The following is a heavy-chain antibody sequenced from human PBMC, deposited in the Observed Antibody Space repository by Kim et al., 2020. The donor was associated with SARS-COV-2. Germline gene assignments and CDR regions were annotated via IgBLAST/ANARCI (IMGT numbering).Heavy chain of an antibody. CDR2: ISYDGSNK. V-gene: IGHV3-30*18. Sequence: GGSLRLSCAASGFTFSSYGMHWVRQAPGKGLEWVAVISYDGSNKYYADSVKGRFTISRDNSKNTLYLQMNSLRAEDTAVYYCAKSPRRPGLRGGFYFDYWGQGTLVTVSS. CDR3: AKSPRRPGLRGGFYFDY. D-gene: IGHD5-12*01. J-gene: IGHJ4*02. CDR1: GFTFSSYG.